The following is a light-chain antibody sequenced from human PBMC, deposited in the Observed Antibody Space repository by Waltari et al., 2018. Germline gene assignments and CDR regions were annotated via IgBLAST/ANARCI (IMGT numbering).Light chain of an antibody. V-gene: IGKV2-30*01. J-gene: IGKJ1*01. CDR1: QSIVSSDGNTY. CDR3: MQGTHRPWT. Sequence: DVVMTQSPLSLPVTLGQPAYISCRSSQSIVSSDGNTYFHWFQQRPGQSPRRLLYKVSNRDSGVPDRFSGSGSGTDFTLRISRVEAEDVGVYYCMQGTHRPWTFGQGTKVEIK. CDR2: KVS.